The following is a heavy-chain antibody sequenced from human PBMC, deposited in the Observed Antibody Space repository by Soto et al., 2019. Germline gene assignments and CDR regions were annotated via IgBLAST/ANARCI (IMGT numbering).Heavy chain of an antibody. CDR2: ISNDGSSK. CDR3: APTWGCSSTSCPPGF. J-gene: IGHJ4*02. Sequence: PGGSLRLSCAASRFMFSSYGMHWVRQAPGKGLEWVAVISNDGSSKNYAGSVKGRFTISRDNSKNMLYLQMNSLILEDTAVYYCAPTWGCSSTSCPPGFWGQGTLVTVSS. V-gene: IGHV3-30*03. CDR1: RFMFSSYG. D-gene: IGHD2-2*01.